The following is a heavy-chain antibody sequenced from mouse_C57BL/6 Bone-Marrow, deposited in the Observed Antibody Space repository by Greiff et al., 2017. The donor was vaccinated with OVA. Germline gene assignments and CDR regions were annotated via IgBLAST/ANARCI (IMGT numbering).Heavy chain of an antibody. V-gene: IGHV5-16*01. CDR1: GFTFSDYY. J-gene: IGHJ4*01. CDR3: ARDPVTFYAMDY. D-gene: IGHD2-1*01. Sequence: EVQVVESEGGLVQPGSSMKLSCTASGFTFSDYYMAWVRQVPEKGLEWVANINYDGSSTYYLDSLKSRFIISSDNAKNILYLQMSSLKSEDTATYYCARDPVTFYAMDYWGQGTSVTVSS. CDR2: INYDGSST.